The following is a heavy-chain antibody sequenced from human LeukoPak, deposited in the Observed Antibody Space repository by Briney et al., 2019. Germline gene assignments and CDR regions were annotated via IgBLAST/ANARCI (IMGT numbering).Heavy chain of an antibody. CDR3: ARSPSYYDFWSGSHYYGMDV. CDR2: ISYDGSNK. J-gene: IGHJ6*02. CDR1: GFTFSSYA. D-gene: IGHD3-3*01. V-gene: IGHV3-30*04. Sequence: GSLRLSCAASGFTFSSYAMHWVRQAPGKGLEWVAVISYDGSNKYYADSVKGRFTISRDNSKNTLYLQMNSLRAEDTAVYYCARSPSYYDFWSGSHYYGMDVWGQGTTVTVSS.